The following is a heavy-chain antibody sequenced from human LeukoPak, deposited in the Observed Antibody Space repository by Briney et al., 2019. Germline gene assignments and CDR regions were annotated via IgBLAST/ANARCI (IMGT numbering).Heavy chain of an antibody. CDR2: VSNSAGGT. D-gene: IGHD2-2*01. J-gene: IGHJ4*02. Sequence: GTSLRLSCAASGFPFSSYGMHWVRQAPGKGLEWVSGVSNSAGGTYYADSVKGRFTISRDNSKNTLYLQMNSLRAEDTAVYYCAKDHCSSTSCCCFIDYWGQGTLVTVSS. CDR3: AKDHCSSTSCCCFIDY. CDR1: GFPFSSYG. V-gene: IGHV3-23*01.